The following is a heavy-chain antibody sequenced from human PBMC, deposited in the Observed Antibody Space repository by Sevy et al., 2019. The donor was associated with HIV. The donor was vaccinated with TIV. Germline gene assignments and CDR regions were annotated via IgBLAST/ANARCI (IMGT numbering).Heavy chain of an antibody. CDR2: ISALNGDT. D-gene: IGHD2-15*01. CDR1: GYTFTSYG. CDR3: ARAYCSGGRCYSLAY. Sequence: ASVKVSCKASGYTFTSYGITWVRQAPGQGLEWMGWISALNGDTNYAQTLQGRVTMTTDTSTSTAYMELRSLRSDDTTVYYCARAYCSGGRCYSLAYWGQGTLVTVSS. J-gene: IGHJ4*02. V-gene: IGHV1-18*01.